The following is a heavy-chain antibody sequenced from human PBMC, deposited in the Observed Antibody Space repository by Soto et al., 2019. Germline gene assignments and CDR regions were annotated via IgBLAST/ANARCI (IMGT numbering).Heavy chain of an antibody. V-gene: IGHV4-59*01. CDR3: ARVVPDYEILTGPNYDLDY. J-gene: IGHJ4*02. Sequence: TSETLSLTCTVSGGSISSYYWSWIRQPPGKGLEWIGYIYYSGSTNYNPSLKSRVTISVDTSKNQFSLKLSSVTAADTAVYYCARVVPDYEILTGPNYDLDYWGQGTLVTVSS. D-gene: IGHD3-9*01. CDR1: GGSISSYY. CDR2: IYYSGST.